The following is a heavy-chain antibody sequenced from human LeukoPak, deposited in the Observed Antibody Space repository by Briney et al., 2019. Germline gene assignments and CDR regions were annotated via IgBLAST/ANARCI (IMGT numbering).Heavy chain of an antibody. D-gene: IGHD2-15*01. CDR3: ARFPCSGDSCYSGIRAFDI. V-gene: IGHV4-34*01. CDR1: GGSFSGYY. CDR2: INHSGTT. J-gene: IGHJ3*02. Sequence: SETLSLTCAVYGGSFSGYYWNWIRQSPGKGLDWIGEINHSGTTNYIASLKSRVTISVDTSKKQFSLKLSSVTAADTAVYYCARFPCSGDSCYSGIRAFDIWGQGTMVTVSS.